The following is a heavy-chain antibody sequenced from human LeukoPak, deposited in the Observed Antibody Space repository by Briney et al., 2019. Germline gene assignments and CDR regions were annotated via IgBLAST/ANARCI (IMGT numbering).Heavy chain of an antibody. Sequence: GSLRHSCAASGFTSSSYWMHWGRQAPGKGLVWVSRINTDGSSTSYADSVKGRFTISRDNAKNTLYLQMNSLRAEDTAVYYCARDNYYFDYWGQGTLVTVSS. D-gene: IGHD1-20*01. J-gene: IGHJ4*02. CDR3: ARDNYYFDY. CDR2: INTDGSST. CDR1: GFTSSSYW. V-gene: IGHV3-74*01.